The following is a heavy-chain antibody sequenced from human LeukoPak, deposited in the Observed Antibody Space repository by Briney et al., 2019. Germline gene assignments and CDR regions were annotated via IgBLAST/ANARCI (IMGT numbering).Heavy chain of an antibody. CDR3: ARGPYYYDTSAWLDP. D-gene: IGHD3-22*01. J-gene: IGHJ5*02. CDR2: IYYSGST. V-gene: IGHV4-30-4*01. Sequence: SETLSLTCTVSGGSISSGDYYWSWIRQPHGKGLEWIGYIYYSGSTYYNPSLKSRLTISVDTSKNQFSLRLSSVTAADTAVYYCARGPYYYDTSAWLDPWGQGTQVTVSS. CDR1: GGSISSGDYY.